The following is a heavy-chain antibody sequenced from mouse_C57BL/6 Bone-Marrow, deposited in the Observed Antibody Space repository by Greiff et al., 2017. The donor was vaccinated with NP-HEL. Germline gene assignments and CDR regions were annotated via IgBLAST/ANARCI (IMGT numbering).Heavy chain of an antibody. D-gene: IGHD2-4*01. CDR1: GFNIKNTY. CDR2: IDPANGNT. J-gene: IGHJ4*01. V-gene: IGHV14-3*01. Sequence: EVQLQQSVAELVRPGASVKLSCTASGFNIKNTYMHWVKQRPEQGLEWIGRIDPANGNTKYAPKFQGKAPITADTSSNTAYLQLSSLTSEDTAIYYCAKGQLRRPYYYAMDYWGQGTSVTVSS. CDR3: AKGQLRRPYYYAMDY.